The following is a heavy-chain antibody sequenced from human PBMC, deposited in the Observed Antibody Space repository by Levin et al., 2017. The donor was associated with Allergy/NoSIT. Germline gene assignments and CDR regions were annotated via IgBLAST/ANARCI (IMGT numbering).Heavy chain of an antibody. Sequence: GESLKISCKASGYTFTSYDINWVRQATGQGLEWMGWMNPNSGNTGYAQKFQGRVTMTRNTSISTAYMELSSLRSEDTAVYYCARLGLGGWYVNYYGMDVWGQGTTVTVSS. V-gene: IGHV1-8*01. CDR1: GYTFTSYD. J-gene: IGHJ6*02. CDR3: ARLGLGGWYVNYYGMDV. D-gene: IGHD6-19*01. CDR2: MNPNSGNT.